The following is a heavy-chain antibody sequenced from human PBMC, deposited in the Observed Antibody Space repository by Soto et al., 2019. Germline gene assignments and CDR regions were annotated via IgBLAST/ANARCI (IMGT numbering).Heavy chain of an antibody. V-gene: IGHV4-59*01. J-gene: IGHJ4*02. CDR3: ARHIAAKYYFDY. D-gene: IGHD6-25*01. CDR2: IYYSGST. CDR1: GGSISSYY. Sequence: SETLSLTCTVSGGSISSYYWSWIRQPPGKGLEWIGYIYYSGSTNYNPSLKSRVTISVDTSKNQFSLKLSSVTAADTAVYYCARHIAAKYYFDYWGQGTLVTVSS.